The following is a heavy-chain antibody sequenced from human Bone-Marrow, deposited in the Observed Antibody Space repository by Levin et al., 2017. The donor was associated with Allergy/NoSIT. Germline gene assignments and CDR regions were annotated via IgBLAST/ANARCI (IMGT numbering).Heavy chain of an antibody. D-gene: IGHD3-22*01. CDR3: ARILYYDSSGVGYYFDY. V-gene: IGHV4-39*01. CDR1: GGSISSSSYY. CDR2: IYYSGST. J-gene: IGHJ4*02. Sequence: MASETLSLTCTVSGGSISSSSYYWGWIRQPPGKGLEWIGSIYYSGSTYYNPSLKSRVTISVDTSKNQFSLKLSSVTAADTAVYYCARILYYDSSGVGYYFDYWGQGTLVTVSS.